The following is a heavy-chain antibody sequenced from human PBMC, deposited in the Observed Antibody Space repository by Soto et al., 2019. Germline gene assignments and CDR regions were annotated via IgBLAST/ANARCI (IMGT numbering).Heavy chain of an antibody. CDR2: IYYSGST. J-gene: IGHJ6*03. D-gene: IGHD6-13*01. CDR1: GGSISSSSYY. CDR3: ARQRGLDSSSWYSSFNYYYMDV. V-gene: IGHV4-39*01. Sequence: QLQLQESGPGLVKPSETLSLTCTVSGGSISSSSYYWGWIRQPPGKGLEWIGSIYYSGSTYYNPYHKSRGTISVDTSKNQFSRKLSSVTAADTAVYYCARQRGLDSSSWYSSFNYYYMDVWGKGTTVTVSS.